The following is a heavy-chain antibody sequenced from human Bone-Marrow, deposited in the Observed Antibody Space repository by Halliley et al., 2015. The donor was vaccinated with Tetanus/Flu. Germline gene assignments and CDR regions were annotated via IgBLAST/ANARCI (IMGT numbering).Heavy chain of an antibody. Sequence: TLSLTCIVSAGSVNGYYWSWIRQPPGKGLEWIGEISHDGITNYLPSLKSRVTISINRSRNQFSLNMTSMTAADTATYFCASGRRISYFAPWGPGTVVPFSS. V-gene: IGHV4-34*01. J-gene: IGHJ5*02. D-gene: IGHD3-3*01. CDR2: ISHDGIT. CDR1: AGSVNGYY. CDR3: ASGRRISYFAP.